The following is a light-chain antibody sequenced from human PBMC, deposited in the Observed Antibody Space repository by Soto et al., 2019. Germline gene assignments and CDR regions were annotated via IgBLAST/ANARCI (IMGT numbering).Light chain of an antibody. V-gene: IGKV1-27*01. Sequence: DIRMTQSPSSLSASVGDRVTITCRTSQGISNYLAWYQQKPGKVPKLLIYAPSTLQSGVPSRFSGSGSGTDFTLTISSLQTEDVATYYCQKYNSAPWTFGQGTKVEIK. CDR2: APS. J-gene: IGKJ1*01. CDR3: QKYNSAPWT. CDR1: QGISNY.